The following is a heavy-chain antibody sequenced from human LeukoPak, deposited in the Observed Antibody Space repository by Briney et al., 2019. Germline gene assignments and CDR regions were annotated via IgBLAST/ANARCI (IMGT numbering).Heavy chain of an antibody. CDR3: ARDPGDTYHDWYFDL. D-gene: IGHD4-17*01. V-gene: IGHV4-4*07. CDR2: VHISGTT. J-gene: IGHJ2*01. Sequence: PSETLSLTCTVGGEYINSYYWSWIRQSAENGLEWIGRVHISGTTHYNPSPQSRVTMSVDTSKNQFPLNLNSVTAADTAVYYCARDPGDTYHDWYFDLWGRGTVVTVSS. CDR1: GEYINSYY.